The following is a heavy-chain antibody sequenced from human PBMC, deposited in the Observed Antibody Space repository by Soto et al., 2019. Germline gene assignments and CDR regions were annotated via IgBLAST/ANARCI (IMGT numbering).Heavy chain of an antibody. CDR2: IIPIFGTA. CDR3: ARSGTGLRYFDWLLYSPPSGFFAY. J-gene: IGHJ4*02. D-gene: IGHD3-9*01. Sequence: SVKVSCKASGGTFSSYAISWVRQAPGQGLEWMGGIIPIFGTANYAQKFQGRVTITADKSTSTAYMELSSLRSEDTAVYYCARSGTGLRYFDWLLYSPPSGFFAYWGQGTLVTGSS. V-gene: IGHV1-69*06. CDR1: GGTFSSYA.